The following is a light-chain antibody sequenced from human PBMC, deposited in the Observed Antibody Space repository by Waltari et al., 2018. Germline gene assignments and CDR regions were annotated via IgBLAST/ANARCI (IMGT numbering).Light chain of an antibody. CDR2: GAS. J-gene: IGKJ1*01. Sequence: EIVLTQSPATLSLSPGERATLSCRASQSVSSNLAWYQQKPGQAPRLLIYGASSRATGIPDSFSGSGSGADFTLTISSLEPEDFAVYYCQQYSSWPWTFGLGTKVEIK. CDR3: QQYSSWPWT. CDR1: QSVSSN. V-gene: IGKV3-15*01.